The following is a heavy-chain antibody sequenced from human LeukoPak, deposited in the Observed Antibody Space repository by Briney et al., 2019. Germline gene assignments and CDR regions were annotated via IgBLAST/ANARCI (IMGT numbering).Heavy chain of an antibody. J-gene: IGHJ6*03. CDR3: ARAGYSYGYYYYYYMDV. CDR1: GGSISSTSYY. CDR2: IYYSGST. D-gene: IGHD5-18*01. Sequence: SETLSPIRPVYGGSISSTSYYWGWLRQPPGKGPEWFGGIYYSGSTYYNPSLKSRVTISVDTSKNQFSLKLSSVTAADTAVYYCARAGYSYGYYYYYYMDVWGKGTTVTVSS. V-gene: IGHV4-39*07.